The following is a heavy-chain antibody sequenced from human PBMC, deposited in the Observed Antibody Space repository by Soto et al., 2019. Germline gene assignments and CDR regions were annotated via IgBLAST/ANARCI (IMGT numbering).Heavy chain of an antibody. Sequence: GGSLRLSCAASGFTFSSYAMHWVRPAPGKGLEWVAVISYDGSNKYYADSVKGRFTISRDNSKNTLYLQMNSLRAEDTAVYYCAREFGNKEGYYYGMDVWGQGTTVTVSS. CDR2: ISYDGSNK. V-gene: IGHV3-30-3*01. J-gene: IGHJ6*02. CDR1: GFTFSSYA. D-gene: IGHD3-16*01. CDR3: AREFGNKEGYYYGMDV.